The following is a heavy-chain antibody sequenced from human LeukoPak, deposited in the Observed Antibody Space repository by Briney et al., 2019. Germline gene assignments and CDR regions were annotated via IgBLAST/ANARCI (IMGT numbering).Heavy chain of an antibody. CDR2: ISWNSGSI. CDR3: AKARTANAFDI. CDR1: GFTFSSYS. Sequence: GGSLRLSCAASGFTFSSYSMNWVRQAPGKGLEWVSGISWNSGSIGYADSVKGRFTISRDNAKNSLYLQMNSLRAEDMALYYCAKARTANAFDIWGQGTMVTVSS. D-gene: IGHD2-21*02. V-gene: IGHV3-9*03. J-gene: IGHJ3*02.